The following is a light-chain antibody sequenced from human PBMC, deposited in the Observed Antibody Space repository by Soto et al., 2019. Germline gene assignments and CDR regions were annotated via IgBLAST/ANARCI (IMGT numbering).Light chain of an antibody. CDR1: QSVAGTY. V-gene: IGKV3-20*01. CDR3: QQYGSSGT. Sequence: IVLTQSPGTLSLSPGERATLSCRASQSVAGTYLAWYQQKPGQAPRLLIYGASSRATGIPDRFRGSGSGTDFTLTISRLEPEDFAVYYCQQYGSSGTFGQGTKVDIK. CDR2: GAS. J-gene: IGKJ1*01.